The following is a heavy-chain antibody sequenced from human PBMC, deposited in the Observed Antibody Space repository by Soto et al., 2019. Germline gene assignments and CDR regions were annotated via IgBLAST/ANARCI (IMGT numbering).Heavy chain of an antibody. CDR1: GYTFTGYY. CDR3: ARDSLGYCSSTSCYTRNWFDP. J-gene: IGHJ5*02. Sequence: ASVKVSCKASGYTFTGYYMHWVRQAPGQGLEWMGWISPNSGGTNYAQKFQGWVTMTRDTSISTAYMELSRLRSDDTAVYYCARDSLGYCSSTSCYTRNWFDPWGQGTLVTVSS. V-gene: IGHV1-2*04. D-gene: IGHD2-2*01. CDR2: ISPNSGGT.